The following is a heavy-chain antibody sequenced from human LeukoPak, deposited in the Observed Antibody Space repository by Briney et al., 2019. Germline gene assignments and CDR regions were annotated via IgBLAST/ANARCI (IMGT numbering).Heavy chain of an antibody. CDR3: ARDSGDDYVWGTPILFYYYGMDV. CDR2: IIPIFGTA. D-gene: IGHD3-16*01. J-gene: IGHJ6*02. CDR1: GGTFSSYA. V-gene: IGHV1-69*01. Sequence: GSSVKVSCKASGGTFSSYATSWVRQAPGQGLEWMGGIIPIFGTANYAQKFQGRVTITADESTSTAYMELSSLRSEDTAVYYCARDSGDDYVWGTPILFYYYGMDVWGQGTTVTVSS.